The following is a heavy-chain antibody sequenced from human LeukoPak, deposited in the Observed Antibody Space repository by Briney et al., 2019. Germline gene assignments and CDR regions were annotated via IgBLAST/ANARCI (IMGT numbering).Heavy chain of an antibody. V-gene: IGHV3-43*01. J-gene: IGHJ4*02. CDR1: GFTFDVYT. Sequence: PGGSLRLSCAASGFTFDVYTMHWVRQAPGKSLEWVSLITWDSGTTYYKDSVKGRFTISRDNSKNSLYLQMNSLRTEDTALYYCAKGYSSGWYPFDYWGQGTLVTVSS. CDR2: ITWDSGTT. D-gene: IGHD6-19*01. CDR3: AKGYSSGWYPFDY.